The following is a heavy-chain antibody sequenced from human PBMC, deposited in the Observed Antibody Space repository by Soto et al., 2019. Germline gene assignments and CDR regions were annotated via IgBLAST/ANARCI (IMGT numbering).Heavy chain of an antibody. Sequence: GASVKVSCKASGYTFTSYYMHWVRQAPGQGLEWMGIINPSGGSTSYAQKFQGRVTMTRDTSTSTVYMELSSLRSEDTAVYYCAGDIVVVPAAIDGPERNYYYYYGMDVWGQGTTVTVSS. V-gene: IGHV1-46*01. CDR1: GYTFTSYY. J-gene: IGHJ6*02. CDR3: AGDIVVVPAAIDGPERNYYYYYGMDV. D-gene: IGHD2-2*01. CDR2: INPSGGST.